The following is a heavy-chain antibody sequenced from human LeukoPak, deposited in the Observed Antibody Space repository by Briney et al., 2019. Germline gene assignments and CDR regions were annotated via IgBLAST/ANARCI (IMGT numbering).Heavy chain of an antibody. D-gene: IGHD4-17*01. CDR3: ARSMTTVTTFDY. Sequence: GGSLRLSCAASGFTFSSYSMNWVRQAPGKGLEWVSSISSSSSYIYYADSVKGRFTLSRDNAKNSLYLQMDSLRAEDTAVYYCARSMTTVTTFDYWGQETLVTVSS. J-gene: IGHJ4*02. CDR1: GFTFSSYS. V-gene: IGHV3-21*01. CDR2: ISSSSSYI.